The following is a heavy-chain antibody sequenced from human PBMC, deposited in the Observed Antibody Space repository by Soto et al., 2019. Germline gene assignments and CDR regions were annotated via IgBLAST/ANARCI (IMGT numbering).Heavy chain of an antibody. J-gene: IGHJ4*02. Sequence: ASVKVSCKASRYNFIGYYLHWVRQAPGQGLEWMGWINPKSGGTNYAQKFQGRVTMTRDTSISTAYMELSRLRSDDTAVHYCARGNLHYYDSSGSLNYFDYWGQGTPVTVSS. D-gene: IGHD3-22*01. CDR3: ARGNLHYYDSSGSLNYFDY. V-gene: IGHV1-2*02. CDR1: RYNFIGYY. CDR2: INPKSGGT.